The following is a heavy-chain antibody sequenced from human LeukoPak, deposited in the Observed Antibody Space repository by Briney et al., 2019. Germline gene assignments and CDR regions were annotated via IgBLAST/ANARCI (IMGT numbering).Heavy chain of an antibody. J-gene: IGHJ6*02. Sequence: ASVKVSCKASGYTFTSYGISWVRKAPGQGLEWMGWISAYNGNTYYAQKLQGRVTMTTDTSTSTAYMELRSVRSDDTAVYYCARSSLGGGVRYFDWLSTGGYYYYGMDVWGQGTTVTVSS. V-gene: IGHV1-18*01. CDR2: ISAYNGNT. CDR3: ARSSLGGGVRYFDWLSTGGYYYYGMDV. CDR1: GYTFTSYG. D-gene: IGHD3-9*01.